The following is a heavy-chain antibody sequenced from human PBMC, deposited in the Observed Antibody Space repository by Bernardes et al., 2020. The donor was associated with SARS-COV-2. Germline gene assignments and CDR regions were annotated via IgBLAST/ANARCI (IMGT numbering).Heavy chain of an antibody. J-gene: IGHJ4*02. CDR3: ITASRSPF. CDR2: IKRKTDGGTT. V-gene: IGHV3-15*01. CDR1: GFTFRNAW. Sequence: GGSLLLSCAASGFTFRNAWMSWVRQAPGTGLEWVGRIKRKTDGGTTDYAAPVKGRFTISRDDSKDTLFLQMSSLKTEDTAVYYCITASRSPFWCQGTLVTVSS.